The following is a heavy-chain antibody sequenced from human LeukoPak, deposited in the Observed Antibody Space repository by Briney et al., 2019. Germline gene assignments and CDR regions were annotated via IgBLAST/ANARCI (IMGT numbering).Heavy chain of an antibody. J-gene: IGHJ5*02. V-gene: IGHV6-1*01. CDR2: TYYTSKWNN. Sequence: SQTLSLTCAISGDSVSSNSVAWNWFRQSPSRGLEWLGRTYYTSKWNNDYAVSVQSRIAVNPDTSKNRFSLHLNSVTPEDTAVYYCARQAYRRFDPWGQGTLVTVSS. CDR3: ARQAYRRFDP. CDR1: GDSVSSNSVA.